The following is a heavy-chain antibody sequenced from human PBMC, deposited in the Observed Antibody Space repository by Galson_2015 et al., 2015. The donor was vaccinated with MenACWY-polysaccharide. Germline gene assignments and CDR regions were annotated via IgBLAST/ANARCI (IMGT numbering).Heavy chain of an antibody. CDR1: GYKFTSYD. J-gene: IGHJ4*02. CDR3: ARVIARKYTFADS. Sequence: SVKVSCKASGYKFTSYDINWVRQATGQGLEWVGWMNPNSGNTGYAQKFQGRVTMTSNSAITTAYMELSSLRSEDTAVYYCARVIARKYTFADSWGQGTLVTVSS. CDR2: MNPNSGNT. V-gene: IGHV1-8*01. D-gene: IGHD2-21*01.